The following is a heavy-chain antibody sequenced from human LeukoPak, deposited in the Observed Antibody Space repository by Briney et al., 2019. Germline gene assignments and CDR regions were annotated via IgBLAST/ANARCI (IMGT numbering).Heavy chain of an antibody. Sequence: ASVRVSCKASGNTFTSYDINWVRQATGQGLEWMGWMNPNSGNTAYAQKFEGRVTMTRDTSISTAYMEVSSLRSEDTAVYYCARGPATIPDYYMDVWGKGTTVTVSS. CDR3: ARGPATIPDYYMDV. D-gene: IGHD5-12*01. J-gene: IGHJ6*03. CDR1: GNTFTSYD. V-gene: IGHV1-8*01. CDR2: MNPNSGNT.